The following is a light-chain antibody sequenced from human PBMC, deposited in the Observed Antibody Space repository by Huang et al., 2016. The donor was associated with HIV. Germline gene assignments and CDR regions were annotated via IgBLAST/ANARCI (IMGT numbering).Light chain of an antibody. CDR2: DAS. Sequence: ELVLTQSPATLSLSPGERATLSCWASQIVSSYLAWYQQKPGQAPRLLIFDASNRATGIPARFSGSGSGTDFTLTISSLEPEDFVVYYCQQRSNWPLWTFGQGTKVEIK. J-gene: IGKJ1*01. CDR1: QIVSSY. CDR3: QQRSNWPLWT. V-gene: IGKV3-11*01.